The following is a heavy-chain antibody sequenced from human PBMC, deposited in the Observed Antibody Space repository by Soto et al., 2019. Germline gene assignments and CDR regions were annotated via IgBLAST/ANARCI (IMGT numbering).Heavy chain of an antibody. CDR3: AKDMGSGYSSSWCPGYYYYGMDV. CDR2: ISWNSGSI. Sequence: EVQLVESGGGLVQPGRSLRLSCAASGFTFDDYAMHWVRQAPGKGLEWVSGISWNSGSIGYADSVKGRFTISRDNAKNSLYLQMNSLRAEDTALYYCAKDMGSGYSSSWCPGYYYYGMDVWGQGTTVTVSS. J-gene: IGHJ6*02. CDR1: GFTFDDYA. V-gene: IGHV3-9*01. D-gene: IGHD6-13*01.